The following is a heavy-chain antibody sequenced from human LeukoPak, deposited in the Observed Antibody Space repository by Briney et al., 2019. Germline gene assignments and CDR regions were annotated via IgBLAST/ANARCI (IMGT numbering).Heavy chain of an antibody. D-gene: IGHD2/OR15-2a*01. CDR2: INPNSGGT. CDR1: GYTFTGYY. CDR3: ARETGEIDPFDP. V-gene: IGHV1-2*02. J-gene: IGHJ5*02. Sequence: ASVKVSCKASGYTFTGYYMHWVRQAPGQGLEWMGWINPNSGGTNYAQKFQGRVTMTRDTSISTAYMELSRLRSDDTAVYYCARETGEIDPFDPWGQGTLVTVSS.